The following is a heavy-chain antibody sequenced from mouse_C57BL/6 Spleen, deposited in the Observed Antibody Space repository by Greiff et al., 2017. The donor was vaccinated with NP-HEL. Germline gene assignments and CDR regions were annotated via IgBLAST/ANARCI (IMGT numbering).Heavy chain of an antibody. Sequence: VQRVESGPELVKPGASVKISCKASGYAFSSSWMNWVKQRPGKGLEWIGRIYPGDGDTNYNGKFKGKATLTADKSSSTAYMQLSSLTSEDSAVYFCARSGTYYFDYWGQGTTLTVSS. J-gene: IGHJ2*01. CDR2: IYPGDGDT. V-gene: IGHV1-82*01. CDR1: GYAFSSSW. CDR3: ARSGTYYFDY. D-gene: IGHD4-1*01.